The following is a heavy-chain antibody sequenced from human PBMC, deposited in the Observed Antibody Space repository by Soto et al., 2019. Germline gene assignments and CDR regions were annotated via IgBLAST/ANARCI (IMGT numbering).Heavy chain of an antibody. D-gene: IGHD3-9*01. Sequence: LGASLKISCTGSGYSFTSYWISWVRQMPGKGLEWMGRIDPSDSYTNYSPSFQGHVTISADKSISTAYLQWSSLKASDTAMYYCAVRGALRYFDIMDVWGQGTTVTVSS. CDR1: GYSFTSYW. CDR2: IDPSDSYT. V-gene: IGHV5-10-1*01. J-gene: IGHJ6*02. CDR3: AVRGALRYFDIMDV.